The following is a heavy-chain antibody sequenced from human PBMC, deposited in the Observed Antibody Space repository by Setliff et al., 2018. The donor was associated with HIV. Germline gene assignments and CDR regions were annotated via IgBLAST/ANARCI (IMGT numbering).Heavy chain of an antibody. Sequence: SVKVSCKASGGTFSSYAISWVRQAPGQGLEWMGGIIPIFGTANYAQKFQGRVTITADESTSTAYMELSSLRSEDTAVYYCARSGYSSSSIDPWGQGTLVTVSS. CDR2: IIPIFGTA. CDR3: ARSGYSSSSIDP. D-gene: IGHD6-13*01. CDR1: GGTFSSYA. V-gene: IGHV1-69*13. J-gene: IGHJ5*02.